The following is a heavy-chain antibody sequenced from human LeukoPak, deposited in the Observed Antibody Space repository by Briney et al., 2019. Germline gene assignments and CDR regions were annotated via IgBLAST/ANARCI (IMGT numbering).Heavy chain of an antibody. V-gene: IGHV3-23*01. Sequence: GGSLRLSCAASGFTFSSYGMSWVRQAPGKGLEWVSAISGSGGSTYYADSVKGRFTISRDNAKNSLYLRMNSLRAEDTAVYYCARDLTTYYYYYMDVWGNGTTVTISS. J-gene: IGHJ6*03. CDR1: GFTFSSYG. D-gene: IGHD3-9*01. CDR3: ARDLTTYYYYYMDV. CDR2: ISGSGGST.